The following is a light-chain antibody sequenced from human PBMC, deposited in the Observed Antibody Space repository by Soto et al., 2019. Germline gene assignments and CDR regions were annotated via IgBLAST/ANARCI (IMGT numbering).Light chain of an antibody. J-gene: IGKJ5*01. Sequence: DVVMTQTPLSLSVAPGQPASISCKSSQSLLHITGETFLFWYLQKPGQSPQLLIYEVSTRVSGVPDRVSGSGSGTDFTLEISRVETDDVCIYYCMQSTQLPPTFGQGTRLGIE. V-gene: IGKV2D-29*02. CDR2: EVS. CDR1: QSLLHITGETF. CDR3: MQSTQLPPT.